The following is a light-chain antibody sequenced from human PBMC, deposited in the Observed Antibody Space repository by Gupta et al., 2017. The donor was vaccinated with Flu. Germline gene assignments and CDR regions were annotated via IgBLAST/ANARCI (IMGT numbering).Light chain of an antibody. J-gene: IGLJ1*01. V-gene: IGLV2-14*01. CDR3: CSYRDTVIPV. CDR2: EVS. CDR1: STDIGNYDY. Sequence: QSALTQPASVSGSPGQSITISCTGTSTDIGNYDYVSWYQQHPGKAPKLIIFEVSDRPLGISDRFSGSKSGNTASLTISGLQPEDEADYYCCSYRDTVIPVFGTGTKVTVL.